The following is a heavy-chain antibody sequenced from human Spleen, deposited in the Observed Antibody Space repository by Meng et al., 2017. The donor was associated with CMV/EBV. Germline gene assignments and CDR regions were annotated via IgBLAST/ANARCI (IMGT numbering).Heavy chain of an antibody. CDR2: IRSKSDGGTT. Sequence: GESLKISCAASGFTFSNAWMNWVRQAPGKGLEWVGRIRSKSDGGTTDYAAPVKGRFTISREDSKNTVYLQMNSLKTEDTAVYYCTTSIVAAGRFDYWGQGTLVTVSS. D-gene: IGHD6-13*01. CDR3: TTSIVAAGRFDY. J-gene: IGHJ4*02. V-gene: IGHV3-15*01. CDR1: GFTFSNAW.